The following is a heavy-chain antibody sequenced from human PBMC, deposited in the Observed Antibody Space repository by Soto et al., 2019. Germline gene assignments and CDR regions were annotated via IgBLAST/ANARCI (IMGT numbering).Heavy chain of an antibody. Sequence: GGSLRLSCAASGFTFSSYPMHWVRQAPGKGLEHVSSTSGDGRIMYYLDSVKGRFTISRDNSKNTLYLQMNSLRAEDTAVYYCAKVGVVVVPAAFYGMDVWGQGTTVTVSS. CDR2: TSGDGRIM. J-gene: IGHJ6*02. V-gene: IGHV3-64*02. CDR1: GFTFSSYP. D-gene: IGHD2-2*01. CDR3: AKVGVVVVPAAFYGMDV.